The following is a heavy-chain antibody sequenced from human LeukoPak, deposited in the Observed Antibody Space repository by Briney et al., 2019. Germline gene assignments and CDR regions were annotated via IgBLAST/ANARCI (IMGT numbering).Heavy chain of an antibody. V-gene: IGHV4-34*01. CDR3: ARGSTRKIDP. Sequence: SETLSLTCAVYGGSFSGCYWSWIRQPPGKGLEWIGEINHSGSTNYNPSLKSRVTISVDTSKNQFSLKLSSVTAADTAVYYCARGSTRKIDPWGQGTLVTVSS. J-gene: IGHJ5*02. CDR2: INHSGST. CDR1: GGSFSGCY.